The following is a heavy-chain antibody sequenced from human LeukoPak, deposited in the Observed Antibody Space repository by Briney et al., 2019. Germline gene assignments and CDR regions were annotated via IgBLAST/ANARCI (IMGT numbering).Heavy chain of an antibody. Sequence: PGGSLRLSCAASGFTFSSYAMSWVRQAPGKGLEWVSGISGSGGSTFYAASVRGRFTISRDNSKNTLYLQMNSLRAEDTAVYYCARNYYDSSGYYYHDYWGQGTLVTVSS. CDR3: ARNYYDSSGYYYHDY. V-gene: IGHV3-23*01. D-gene: IGHD3-22*01. J-gene: IGHJ4*02. CDR2: ISGSGGST. CDR1: GFTFSSYA.